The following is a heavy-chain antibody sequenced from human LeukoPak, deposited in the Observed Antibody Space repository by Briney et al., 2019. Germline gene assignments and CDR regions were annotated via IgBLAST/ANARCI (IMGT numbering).Heavy chain of an antibody. CDR3: AKPAVGYGDYGVDY. Sequence: PGGSLRLSCAASGFTFSSYAMSWVRRAPGKGLEWVSAISGSGGSTYYADSVKGRFTISRDNSKNTLYLQMNSLRAEDTAVYYCAKPAVGYGDYGVDYWGQGTLVTVSS. CDR2: ISGSGGST. D-gene: IGHD4-17*01. V-gene: IGHV3-23*01. J-gene: IGHJ4*02. CDR1: GFTFSSYA.